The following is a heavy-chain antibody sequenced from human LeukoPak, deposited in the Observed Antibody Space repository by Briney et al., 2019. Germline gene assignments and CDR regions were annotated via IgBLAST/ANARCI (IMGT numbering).Heavy chain of an antibody. V-gene: IGHV3-64*01. CDR1: GFTFSSYA. Sequence: QPGGSLRLSCAASGFTFSSYAMHWVRQAPGKGLEYVSAISSNGGSTYYANSVKGRFTISRDNSKNTLYLQMGSLRAEDMAVYYCARVGFDGYNSIYFDYWGQGTLVTVSS. J-gene: IGHJ4*02. CDR2: ISSNGGST. D-gene: IGHD5-24*01. CDR3: ARVGFDGYNSIYFDY.